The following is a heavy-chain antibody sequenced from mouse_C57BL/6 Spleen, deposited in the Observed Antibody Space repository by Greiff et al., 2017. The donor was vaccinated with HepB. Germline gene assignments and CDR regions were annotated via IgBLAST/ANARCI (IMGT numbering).Heavy chain of an antibody. CDR1: GFTFSDYY. CDR3: ARHGNYFDY. V-gene: IGHV5-12*01. Sequence: EVQLVESGGGLVQPGGSLKLSCAASGFTFSDYYMYWVRQTPEKRLEWVAYISNGGGSTYYPDTVKGRFTISRDNAKNTLYLQMSRLKSEDTAMYYCARHGNYFDYWGQCTTLTVSS. D-gene: IGHD1-1*02. CDR2: ISNGGGST. J-gene: IGHJ2*01.